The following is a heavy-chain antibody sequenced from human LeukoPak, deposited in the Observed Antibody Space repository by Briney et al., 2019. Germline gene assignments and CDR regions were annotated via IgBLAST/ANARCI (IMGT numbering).Heavy chain of an antibody. D-gene: IGHD4-23*01. CDR3: ARVSNGGSSAGAFDI. V-gene: IGHV3-74*03. Sequence: GGSLRLSCAASGFTFTNHWMHWVGHAPGKWLVWVSHIDSDGSSTTYGDPAKGRFTVSRDNAKNTVYLQMNSLRAEDTAVYYCARVSNGGSSAGAFDIWGQGTMVTVS. J-gene: IGHJ3*02. CDR2: IDSDGSST. CDR1: GFTFTNHW.